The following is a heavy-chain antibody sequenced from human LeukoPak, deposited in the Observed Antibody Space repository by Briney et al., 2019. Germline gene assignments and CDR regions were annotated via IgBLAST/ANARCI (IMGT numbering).Heavy chain of an antibody. CDR3: ASYSPKNSRGYYFDY. CDR1: GFTFSSYS. V-gene: IGHV3-21*01. Sequence: GGSLRLSCAASGFTFSSYSMNWVRQAPGKGLEWVSSISSSSSYIYYADSVKGRFTISRDNAKNSLYLQMNSLRAEDTAVYYCASYSPKNSRGYYFDYWGQGTLVTVSS. J-gene: IGHJ4*02. D-gene: IGHD2-21*01. CDR2: ISSSSSYI.